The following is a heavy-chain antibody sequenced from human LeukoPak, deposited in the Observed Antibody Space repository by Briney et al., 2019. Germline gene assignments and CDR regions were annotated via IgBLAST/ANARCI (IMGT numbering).Heavy chain of an antibody. V-gene: IGHV4-34*01. CDR3: ARGPSIAAPYFDY. Sequence: PSETLSLTCAVYGGSFSGYYWSWIRQPPGKGLEWIGEINHNGSTNYNPSLKSRVTISVDTSKNQFSLKLSSVTAADTAVYYCARGPSIAAPYFDYWGQGTLVTVSS. D-gene: IGHD6-6*01. CDR2: INHNGST. CDR1: GGSFSGYY. J-gene: IGHJ4*02.